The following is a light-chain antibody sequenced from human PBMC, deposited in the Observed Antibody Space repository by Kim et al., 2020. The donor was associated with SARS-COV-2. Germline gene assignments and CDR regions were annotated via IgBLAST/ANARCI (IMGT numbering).Light chain of an antibody. V-gene: IGLV2-14*03. Sequence: GRSITMSCTGTKSAVGVYNYVSGYELYAGKAPKLLIYEVTKRASGVSNRFSGSKSGNTASLTISGLQADDEADYYCSSFTRSSTWVFGGGTQMTVL. CDR1: KSAVGVYNY. CDR2: EVT. J-gene: IGLJ3*02. CDR3: SSFTRSSTWV.